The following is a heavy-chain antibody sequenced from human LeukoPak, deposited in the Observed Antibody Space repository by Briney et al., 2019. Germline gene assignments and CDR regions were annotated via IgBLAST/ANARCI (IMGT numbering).Heavy chain of an antibody. V-gene: IGHV1-2*02. J-gene: IGHJ4*02. CDR1: GCTFTGYY. D-gene: IGHD3-22*01. Sequence: ASVKVSCKASGCTFTGYYMHWVRQAPGQGLEWMGWINPNSGGTNYAQKFQGRVTMTRDTSISTAYMELSRLRSDDTAVYYCAKEGGTWDSSGYFKPYWGQGTLVTVSS. CDR3: AKEGGTWDSSGYFKPY. CDR2: INPNSGGT.